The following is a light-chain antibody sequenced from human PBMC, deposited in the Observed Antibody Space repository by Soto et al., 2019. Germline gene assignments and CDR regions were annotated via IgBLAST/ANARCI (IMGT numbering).Light chain of an antibody. CDR3: SSYTSSGTVV. CDR2: DVS. J-gene: IGLJ2*01. CDR1: SSDVGGYNY. Sequence: QSALTQPASVSGSPGQSITISCTGTSSDVGGYNYVSWYQPHPGKAPKLMIYDVSNRPSGVSNRFSGSRSGNAASLTISGLQAEDEADYYYSSYTSSGTVVFGGGTEVTVL. V-gene: IGLV2-14*01.